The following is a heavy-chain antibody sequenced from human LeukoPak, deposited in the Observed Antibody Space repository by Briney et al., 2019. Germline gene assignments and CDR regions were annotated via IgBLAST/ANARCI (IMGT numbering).Heavy chain of an antibody. J-gene: IGHJ6*02. V-gene: IGHV4-39*01. D-gene: IGHD4-17*01. CDR2: IYDSGST. Sequence: SETLSLTCTVSGGSIRSSYYYWGWIRQPPGKGLEWIGSIYDSGSTYYNPSLKSRVTISVDTSKNQFSLKLNSVTAADTAVYYCARAPLTVTSYYYYGMDVWGQGTTVTVSS. CDR3: ARAPLTVTSYYYYGMDV. CDR1: GGSIRSSYYY.